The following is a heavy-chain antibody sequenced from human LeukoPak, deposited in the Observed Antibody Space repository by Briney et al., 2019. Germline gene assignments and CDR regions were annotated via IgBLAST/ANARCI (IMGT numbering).Heavy chain of an antibody. Sequence: PSETLSLTCTVSGGSISSSSYYWGWIRQPPGKGLEWIGSIYYSGSTYYNPFLKSRVTISVDTSKNQFSLKLSSVTAADTAVYYCARGDFWSGKLGWSWGAFDIWGQGTMVTVSS. V-gene: IGHV4-39*01. CDR2: IYYSGST. CDR1: GGSISSSSYY. J-gene: IGHJ3*02. D-gene: IGHD3-3*01. CDR3: ARGDFWSGKLGWSWGAFDI.